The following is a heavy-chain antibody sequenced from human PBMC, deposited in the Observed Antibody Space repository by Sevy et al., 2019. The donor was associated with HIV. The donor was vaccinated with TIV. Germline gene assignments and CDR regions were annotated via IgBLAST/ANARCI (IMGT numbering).Heavy chain of an antibody. Sequence: GGSLRLSCAASGFTFCSYGMHWVRQAPGKGLEWVAVISYDGSNKYYADSVKGRFTISRDNSKNTLYLQMNSLRAEDTAVYYCAKDYGDYEGGHYDYWGQGTLVTVSS. V-gene: IGHV3-30*18. CDR2: ISYDGSNK. J-gene: IGHJ4*02. CDR1: GFTFCSYG. CDR3: AKDYGDYEGGHYDY. D-gene: IGHD4-17*01.